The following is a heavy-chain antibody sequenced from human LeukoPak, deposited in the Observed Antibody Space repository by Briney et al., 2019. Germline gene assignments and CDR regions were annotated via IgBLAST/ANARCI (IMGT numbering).Heavy chain of an antibody. Sequence: GGSLRLSCAGSGFTFSSYAMSWVRQAPGQGLEWVSVISYSGDYTSYADSVRGRFTISRDNSRNTLYLQMISLRPEDTAVYYCAKDTSIGKYCTNGVCSPFDYWGQGTLVNVSS. CDR3: AKDTSIGKYCTNGVCSPFDY. J-gene: IGHJ4*02. CDR1: GFTFSSYA. V-gene: IGHV3-23*01. CDR2: ISYSGDYT. D-gene: IGHD2-8*01.